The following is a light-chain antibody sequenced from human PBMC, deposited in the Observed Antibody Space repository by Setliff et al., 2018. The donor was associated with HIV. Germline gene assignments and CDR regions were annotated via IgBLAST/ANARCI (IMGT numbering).Light chain of an antibody. CDR2: DVT. CDR3: SSYTSRTPLYV. J-gene: IGLJ1*01. Sequence: QSVLAQPASVSGSAGQSITISCTGTTSDIGSYNYVSWYPQHPGKAPKLMISDVTNRPSGVSNRFSGSKSGNTASLTISGLQAEDEADYYCSSYTSRTPLYVFGTGTKV. CDR1: TSDIGSYNY. V-gene: IGLV2-14*03.